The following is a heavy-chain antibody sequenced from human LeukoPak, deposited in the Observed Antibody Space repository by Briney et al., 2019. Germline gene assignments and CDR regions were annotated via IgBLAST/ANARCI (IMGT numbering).Heavy chain of an antibody. J-gene: IGHJ4*02. CDR3: AKVLGGLWPGIDY. CDR2: INSDGSST. D-gene: IGHD2-15*01. Sequence: GGSLRLSCTASGFTFSTHSMHWFRQAPGKGPVWVSRINSDGSSTRYADSVTGRFTISRDNAKNTVYLQMNSLRAEDTAVYYCAKVLGGLWPGIDYWGQGTVVTVSS. CDR1: GFTFSTHS. V-gene: IGHV3-74*01.